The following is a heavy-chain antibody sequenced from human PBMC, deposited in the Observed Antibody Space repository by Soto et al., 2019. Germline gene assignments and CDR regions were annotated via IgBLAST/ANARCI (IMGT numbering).Heavy chain of an antibody. D-gene: IGHD3-22*01. J-gene: IGHJ3*02. CDR2: IRQSGDRS. CDR3: AKPIDSSGYYYVSFAFDI. CDR1: GFIFSNFA. V-gene: IGHV3-23*01. Sequence: GSLRLSCAASGFIFSNFAMYWVRRAPGKGLEWVSSIRQSGDRSSYADSAKGRFTISRDNSKNTLYLQMNGLRLDDTAVYYCAKPIDSSGYYYVSFAFDIWGQGTLVTVSS.